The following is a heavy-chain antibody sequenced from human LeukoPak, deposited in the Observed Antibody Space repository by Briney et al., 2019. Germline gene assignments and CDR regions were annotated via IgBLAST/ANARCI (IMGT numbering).Heavy chain of an antibody. CDR2: ISSSSSYR. CDR1: GFTFSSYS. J-gene: IGHJ4*02. CDR3: ASGITMVRGPTHFDY. V-gene: IGHV3-21*01. D-gene: IGHD3-10*01. Sequence: GGSLRLSRAASGFTFSSYSMNWVRQAPGKGLEWVSSISSSSSYRYYADSVKGRFTISRDNAKNSLYLQMNSLRAEDTAVYYCASGITMVRGPTHFDYWGQGTLVTVSS.